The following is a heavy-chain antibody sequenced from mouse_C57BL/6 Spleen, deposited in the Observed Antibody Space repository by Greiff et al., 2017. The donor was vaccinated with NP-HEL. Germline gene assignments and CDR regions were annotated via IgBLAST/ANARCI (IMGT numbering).Heavy chain of an antibody. CDR3: TKVTYYFDY. CDR2: IDPETGGT. V-gene: IGHV1-15*01. J-gene: IGHJ2*01. Sequence: QVQLQQSGAELVRPGASVTLSCKASGYTFTDYEMHWVKQTPVHGLEWIGAIDPETGGTAYNQKFKGKAILTADKSSSTAYMELRSLTSEDSAVYCCTKVTYYFDYWGQGTTLTVSS. D-gene: IGHD2-2*01. CDR1: GYTFTDYE.